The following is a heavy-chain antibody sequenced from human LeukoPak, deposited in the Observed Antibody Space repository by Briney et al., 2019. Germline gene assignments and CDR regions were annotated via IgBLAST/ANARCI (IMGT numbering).Heavy chain of an antibody. CDR2: ISTYNGNT. CDR1: GYIFTSYG. D-gene: IGHD2-2*01. V-gene: IGHV1-18*01. CDR3: ARDLPDILEVPAEWEVDAFDI. Sequence: ASVKVSCKTSGYIFTSYGITWVRQAPGQGLEWMGWISTYNGNTNYAQKFQGRVTMNTDTSTSTAYMELRSLRSDDTAVYYCARDLPDILEVPAEWEVDAFDIWGQGGMVTVSS. J-gene: IGHJ3*02.